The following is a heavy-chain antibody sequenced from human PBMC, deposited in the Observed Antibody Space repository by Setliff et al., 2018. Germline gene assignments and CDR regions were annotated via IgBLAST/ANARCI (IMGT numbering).Heavy chain of an antibody. CDR2: VYYSGYT. D-gene: IGHD3-10*01. J-gene: IGHJ1*01. CDR3: GRVDFTMIQGVVGH. Sequence: SETLSLTCTVSGGSVSSTSHYWGWIRRAPGKGMEWIGSVYYSGYTYSKPSLQSRVSMSVDASRNQFSLKLASVTAADTAVYYCGRVDFTMIQGVVGHWGQGTLVTVPQ. CDR1: GGSVSSTSHY. V-gene: IGHV4-39*07.